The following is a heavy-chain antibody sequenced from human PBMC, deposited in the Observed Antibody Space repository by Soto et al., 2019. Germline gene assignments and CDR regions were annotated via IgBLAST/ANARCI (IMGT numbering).Heavy chain of an antibody. Sequence: QVQLVESGGGVVQPGRSLRLSCAASGFTFSSYGMHWVRQAPGKGLEWVAGISYDGSNKYYADSVKGRFTISRDNSKNTLYLQMNSLKPEDTAVYYCVTLIGSTGYWGQGTLVTVSS. D-gene: IGHD3-10*01. CDR1: GFTFSSYG. J-gene: IGHJ4*02. CDR3: VTLIGSTGY. CDR2: ISYDGSNK. V-gene: IGHV3-30*03.